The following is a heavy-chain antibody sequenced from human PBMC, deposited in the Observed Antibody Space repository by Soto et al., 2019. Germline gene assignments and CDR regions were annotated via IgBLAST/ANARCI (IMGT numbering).Heavy chain of an antibody. Sequence: GASVKVSCKASGYTFTAYYMHWVRQAPGQGLEWMGWINPNSGGTNYAQQFQGWVTMTRDTSISTAYMELSRLRSDDTAVYYCARYDYGSGNDYNIDYWGQGILVTVSS. J-gene: IGHJ4*02. CDR2: INPNSGGT. D-gene: IGHD3-10*01. V-gene: IGHV1-2*04. CDR3: ARYDYGSGNDYNIDY. CDR1: GYTFTAYY.